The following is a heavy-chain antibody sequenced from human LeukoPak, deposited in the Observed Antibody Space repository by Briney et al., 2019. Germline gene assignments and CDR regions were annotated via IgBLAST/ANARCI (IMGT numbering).Heavy chain of an antibody. D-gene: IGHD3-3*01. CDR2: IGGRDDRT. CDR1: GFTITGHT. J-gene: IGHJ4*02. Sequence: GGSLRLSCAASGFTITGHTMTWVRQAPGKGLEWVSIIGGRDDRTYYADSVEGRFTISRDNSKNILYLQMNSLRAEDTAVYYCTKDPNPLYDFWSGYKWGPGTLVTVSS. V-gene: IGHV3-23*01. CDR3: TKDPNPLYDFWSGYK.